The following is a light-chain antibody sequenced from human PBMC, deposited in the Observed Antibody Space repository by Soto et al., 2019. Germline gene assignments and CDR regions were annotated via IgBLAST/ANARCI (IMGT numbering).Light chain of an antibody. CDR1: QSISSW. Sequence: DIQMTQSPSTLSASVGDRVTITCRASQSISSWLAWYQQKPGKAPKLLIYKASSLESGVPSRFSGSGSGTEFTLTISSLQPDDFATYYCQQYNSYSSTFGHGTKLEIK. V-gene: IGKV1-5*03. CDR2: KAS. J-gene: IGKJ2*02. CDR3: QQYNSYSST.